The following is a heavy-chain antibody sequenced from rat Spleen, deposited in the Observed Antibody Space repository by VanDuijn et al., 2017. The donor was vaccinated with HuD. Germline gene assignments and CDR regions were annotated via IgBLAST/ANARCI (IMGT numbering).Heavy chain of an antibody. D-gene: IGHD1-12*02. J-gene: IGHJ2*01. V-gene: IGHV5S14*01. CDR2: ISTGGGNT. CDR3: ARPSSVRWYLTYFDY. Sequence: EVQLVESGGGLVQPGRSLKLSCAASGFTFSNYGMAWVRQTPTKGLEWVASISTGGGNTYYRDSVKGRVTISRDNAKNTQYLQRDSLRSENTATYYCARPSSVRWYLTYFDYWGQGVMVTVSS. CDR1: GFTFSNYG.